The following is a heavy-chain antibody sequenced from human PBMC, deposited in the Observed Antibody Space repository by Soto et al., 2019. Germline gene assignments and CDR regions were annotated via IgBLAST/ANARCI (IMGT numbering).Heavy chain of an antibody. Sequence: QVQLVQSGAEVKKPGASVKVSCKASGYTFTGYYMHWVRQAPGQGLEWMGWINPNSGGTNYAQKFQGWVTMTRDTSISTAYMELSRLRSDDTAVYYCARGGIVVVPADMYYYYGMDVWGQGTTVTVSS. J-gene: IGHJ6*02. CDR1: GYTFTGYY. V-gene: IGHV1-2*04. CDR3: ARGGIVVVPADMYYYYGMDV. CDR2: INPNSGGT. D-gene: IGHD2-2*01.